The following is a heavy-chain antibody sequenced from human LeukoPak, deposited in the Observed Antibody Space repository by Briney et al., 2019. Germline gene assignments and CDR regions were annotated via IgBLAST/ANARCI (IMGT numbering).Heavy chain of an antibody. CDR2: ISYDGTNK. CDR1: GFTFRNYG. CDR3: AKDGGSGGYLDH. J-gene: IGHJ4*02. D-gene: IGHD3-22*01. Sequence: GGSLRLSCAASGFTFRNYGMHWVRQAPGKGLEWVAIISYDGTNKYYADSLKGRFTISRDNAKNTLYLQTNSLRAEDTAVYYCAKDGGSGGYLDHWGQGTLVTVSS. V-gene: IGHV3-30*18.